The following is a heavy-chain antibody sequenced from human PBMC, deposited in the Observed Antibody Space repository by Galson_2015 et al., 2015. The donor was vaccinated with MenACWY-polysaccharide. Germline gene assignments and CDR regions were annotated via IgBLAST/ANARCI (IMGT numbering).Heavy chain of an antibody. CDR2: ISWNSGSI. Sequence: SLRLSCAASGFTFDDHAMHWVRQAPGKGLEWVSGISWNSGSIGYADSVKGRFTISRDNAKNSLYLQMNSLRAEDTALYYCAKGLTVTTSHYFDYWGQGTLVTVSS. V-gene: IGHV3-9*01. CDR1: GFTFDDHA. D-gene: IGHD4-17*01. CDR3: AKGLTVTTSHYFDY. J-gene: IGHJ4*02.